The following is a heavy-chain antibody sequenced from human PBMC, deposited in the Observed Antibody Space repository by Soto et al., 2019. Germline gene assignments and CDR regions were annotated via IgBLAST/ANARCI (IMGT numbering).Heavy chain of an antibody. CDR1: GGSFSGYY. V-gene: IGHV4-34*01. J-gene: IGHJ5*02. D-gene: IGHD3-10*01. CDR3: ARGRGLLLWFGELHNWFDP. Sequence: QVQLQQWGAGLLKPSETLSLTCAVYGGSFSGYYWSWIRQPPGKGLEWIGEITHSGSTNYNPSLKSRVTISVDTSKIQFSLKLSSVTAADTAVYYCARGRGLLLWFGELHNWFDPWGQGTLVTVSS. CDR2: ITHSGST.